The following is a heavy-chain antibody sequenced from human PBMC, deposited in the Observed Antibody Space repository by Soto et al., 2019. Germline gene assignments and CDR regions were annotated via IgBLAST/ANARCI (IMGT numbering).Heavy chain of an antibody. D-gene: IGHD2-2*01. J-gene: IGHJ5*02. V-gene: IGHV1-69*02. CDR1: GGTFSSYT. Sequence: SVKVSCKASGGTFSSYTISWVRQAPGQGLEWMGRIIPILGIANYAQKFQGRVTITADKSTSTACMELSSLRSEDTAVYYCARLGYCSSTSCYERFDPWGQGTLVTVSS. CDR3: ARLGYCSSTSCYERFDP. CDR2: IIPILGIA.